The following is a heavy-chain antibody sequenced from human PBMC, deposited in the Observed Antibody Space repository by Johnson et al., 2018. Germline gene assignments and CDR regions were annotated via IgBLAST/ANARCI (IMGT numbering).Heavy chain of an antibody. D-gene: IGHD6-13*01. J-gene: IGHJ3*02. Sequence: QVQLQESGGGVVQPGRSLRLSCAASGFTFSSYGMHWVRQAPGQGLEWVAVISYDGSNKYYADSVKGRFTISRDNSKNTLYLQMNSLRAEDTAVYYCAKDLAAAVNWGLDAFDIWGQGTMVTVSS. CDR1: GFTFSSYG. CDR2: ISYDGSNK. V-gene: IGHV3-30*18. CDR3: AKDLAAAVNWGLDAFDI.